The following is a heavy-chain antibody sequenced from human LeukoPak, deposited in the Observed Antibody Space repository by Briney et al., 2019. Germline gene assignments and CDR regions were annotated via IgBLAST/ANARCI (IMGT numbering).Heavy chain of an antibody. J-gene: IGHJ4*02. CDR2: IYWNDDK. CDR3: AHTHIATHPFDY. CDR1: GFSLSTSGVG. V-gene: IGHV2-5*01. D-gene: IGHD6-13*01. Sequence: SGPTLVKPTQTLTLTCTFSGFSLSTSGVGVGWIRQPPGKALEWLALIYWNDDKRYSPSLKSRLTITKDTSKNQVVLTMTNMDPVDTATYYCAHTHIATHPFDYWGQGTLVTVSS.